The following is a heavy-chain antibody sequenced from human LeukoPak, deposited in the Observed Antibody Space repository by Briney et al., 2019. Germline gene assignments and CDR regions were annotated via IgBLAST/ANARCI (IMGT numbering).Heavy chain of an antibody. CDR3: AKEPRIRGSDDAFDI. V-gene: IGHV3-30*18. CDR1: GFTFSSYG. CDR2: ISYDGSNK. J-gene: IGHJ3*02. Sequence: GGSLRLSCAASGFTFSSYGMHWVRQAPGKGLEWVAVISYDGSNKYYADSVKGRFTISRDNSKNTLYLQMNSLRAEDTAVYYCAKEPRIRGSDDAFDIWGQGTMVTVSS. D-gene: IGHD1-26*01.